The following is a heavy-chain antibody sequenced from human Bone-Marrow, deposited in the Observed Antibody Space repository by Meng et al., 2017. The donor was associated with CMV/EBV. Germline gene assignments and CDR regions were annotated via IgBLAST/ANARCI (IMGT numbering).Heavy chain of an antibody. Sequence: GESLKISCAASGFTVSSNYMSWVRQAPGKGLEWVSVIYSGGSTYYADSVKGRFTISRDNSKNTLYLQMNSLRAEDTAVYYCARAYYYDSSGYYHGAFDIWGQGTMATVSS. CDR2: IYSGGST. D-gene: IGHD3-22*01. V-gene: IGHV3-66*02. CDR3: ARAYYYDSSGYYHGAFDI. J-gene: IGHJ3*02. CDR1: GFTVSSNY.